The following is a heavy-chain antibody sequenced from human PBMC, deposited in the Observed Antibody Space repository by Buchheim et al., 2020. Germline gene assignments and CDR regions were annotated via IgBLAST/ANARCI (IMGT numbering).Heavy chain of an antibody. J-gene: IGHJ4*02. V-gene: IGHV3-30*04. CDR1: GFTFSNYA. CDR2: ISYDGSNK. CDR3: ARAIYDFWNGYYGGGDY. Sequence: QVQLVESGGGVVQSGRSLSLSCVASGFTFSNYAIHWVRQAPGRGLEWVTVISYDGSNKYYAESVRGRFTISRDNSKKQVSLQMNSLRAEDTAVYYCARAIYDFWNGYYGGGDYWGQGTL. D-gene: IGHD3-3*01.